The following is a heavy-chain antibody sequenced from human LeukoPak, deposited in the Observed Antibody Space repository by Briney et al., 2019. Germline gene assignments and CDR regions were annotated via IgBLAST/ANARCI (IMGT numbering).Heavy chain of an antibody. V-gene: IGHV4-59*11. J-gene: IGHJ4*02. D-gene: IGHD2-8*01. CDR1: DASIRSHY. Sequence: SETLSLTCTVSDASIRSHYWSWIRQPPGKGLEWIGYIFYSGTTYYNPSLKSRVTISADTSKNQISLRLSAVTAADTAMYYCARDLMDGGFDYRGQGTLVTVSS. CDR2: IFYSGTT. CDR3: ARDLMDGGFDY.